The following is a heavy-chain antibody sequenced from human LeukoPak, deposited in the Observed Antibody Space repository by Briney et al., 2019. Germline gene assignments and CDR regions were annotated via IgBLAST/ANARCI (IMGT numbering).Heavy chain of an antibody. CDR3: ARDSPRDLYYYYGMDV. CDR2: IKQDGSEK. J-gene: IGHJ6*02. Sequence: TGGSLRLSCAASGFTFSSYWMSWVRQAPGKGLEWVANIKQDGSEKYYVDSVKGRFTISRDNAKNSLYLQMNSLRAEDTAVYYCARDSPRDLYYYYGMDVWGQGTTVTVSS. CDR1: GFTFSSYW. V-gene: IGHV3-7*01.